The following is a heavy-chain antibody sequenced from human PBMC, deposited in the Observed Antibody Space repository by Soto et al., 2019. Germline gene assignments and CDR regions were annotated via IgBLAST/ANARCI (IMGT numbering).Heavy chain of an antibody. D-gene: IGHD6-13*01. Sequence: SETLSLTCAVYGGSFSGYYWSWIRQPPGNGLEWIGEINHSGSTNYNPSLKSRVTISVDRSKNQFSLKLSSVTAADTAVYYCAREGGIAAAGNWFDPWGQGTLVTVSS. CDR1: GGSFSGYY. CDR3: AREGGIAAAGNWFDP. CDR2: INHSGST. V-gene: IGHV4-34*01. J-gene: IGHJ5*02.